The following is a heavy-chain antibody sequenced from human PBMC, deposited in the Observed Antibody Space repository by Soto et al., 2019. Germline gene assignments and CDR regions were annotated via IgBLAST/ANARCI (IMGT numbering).Heavy chain of an antibody. CDR3: ARGYSTVWYCLDY. CDR1: GDSFSSSTYY. D-gene: IGHD6-19*01. J-gene: IGHJ4*02. CDR2: IYYSGDT. Sequence: HLQLQESGPGLLKPSETLSLTCTVSGDSFSSSTYYWAWIRQPPGKGLEWIGDIYYSGDTYYNPSLKSRVTLSVDTSKNQFSLRLNSVTATDTAVYYCARGYSTVWYCLDYWGQGTLVTVSS. V-gene: IGHV4-39*01.